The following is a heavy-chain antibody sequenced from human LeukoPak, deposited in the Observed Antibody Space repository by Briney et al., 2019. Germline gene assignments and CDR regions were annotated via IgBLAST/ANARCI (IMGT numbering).Heavy chain of an antibody. CDR1: GFTFRKYT. Sequence: PGGSLRLSCVASGFTFRKYTMHCVPHAPGKGLEGGSGISYDGSNKNYADSAKGRFTNLRNNSKNTLHLQMNRLMTGEVAFFYFPKSGNSGGFFVYWGQGTLVTVSS. J-gene: IGHJ1*01. D-gene: IGHD4-23*01. CDR2: ISYDGSNK. CDR3: PKSGNSGGFFVY. V-gene: IGHV3-30*18.